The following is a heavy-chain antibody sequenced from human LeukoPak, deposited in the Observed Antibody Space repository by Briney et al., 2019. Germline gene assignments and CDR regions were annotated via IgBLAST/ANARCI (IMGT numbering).Heavy chain of an antibody. CDR2: IYHGGRT. Sequence: PSQTLSLTCAVSGASIDAAGYSWNWIRQAPGKDLEWIGNIYHGGRTSYKSSLKSRVTISVDTSKNHFSLKLTSVTAADTAVYYCARTFQAPSYGDSDSRTKYPYSMDVWGQGTMVAVS. D-gene: IGHD4-17*01. CDR1: GASIDAAGYS. V-gene: IGHV4-30-2*01. CDR3: ARTFQAPSYGDSDSRTKYPYSMDV. J-gene: IGHJ6*02.